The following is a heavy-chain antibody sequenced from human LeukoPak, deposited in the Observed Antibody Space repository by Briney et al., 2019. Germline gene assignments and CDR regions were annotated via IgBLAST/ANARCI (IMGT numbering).Heavy chain of an antibody. D-gene: IGHD3-3*01. J-gene: IGHJ4*02. V-gene: IGHV3-48*01. Sequence: PGGSLRLSCAASGFTFSSYSMNWVRQAPGKGLEWVSYISSSSSTIYYADSVKGRFTISRDNAKNSLYLQMNSLRAEDTAVYYCARVSYDFWSGYYKFDYWGQGTLVTVSS. CDR2: ISSSSSTI. CDR3: ARVSYDFWSGYYKFDY. CDR1: GFTFSSYS.